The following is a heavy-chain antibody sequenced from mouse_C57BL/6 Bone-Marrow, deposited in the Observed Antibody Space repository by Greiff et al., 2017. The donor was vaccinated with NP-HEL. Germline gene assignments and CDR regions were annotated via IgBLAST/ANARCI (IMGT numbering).Heavy chain of an antibody. J-gene: IGHJ3*01. Sequence: SGPVLVKPGASVKMSCKASGYTFTDYYMNWVKQSHGKSLEWIGVINPYNGGTSYNQKFKGKATLTVDKSSSTAYMGLNSLTSEDAAVYYCARASDGTGAWFAYWGQGTLVTVSA. V-gene: IGHV1-19*01. CDR3: ARASDGTGAWFAY. D-gene: IGHD2-3*01. CDR2: INPYNGGT. CDR1: GYTFTDYY.